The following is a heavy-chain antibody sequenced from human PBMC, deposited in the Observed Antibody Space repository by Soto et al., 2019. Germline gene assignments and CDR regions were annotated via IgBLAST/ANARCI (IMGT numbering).Heavy chain of an antibody. Sequence: GGSLRLSCAASGFAFSNYAMSWVRQAPGKGLEWVSAVSGSGDSTYYADSVKGRFTISRDNSKNTLYLQMNSLRAEDTAVYYCAKVGYWGLSMVRGVIRGLVDYWGQGTLVTVSS. CDR3: AKVGYWGLSMVRGVIRGLVDY. V-gene: IGHV3-23*01. J-gene: IGHJ4*02. CDR2: VSGSGDST. CDR1: GFAFSNYA. D-gene: IGHD3-10*01.